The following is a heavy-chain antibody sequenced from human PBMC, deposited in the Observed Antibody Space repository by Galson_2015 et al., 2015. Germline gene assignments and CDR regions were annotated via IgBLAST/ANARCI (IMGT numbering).Heavy chain of an antibody. V-gene: IGHV1-18*01. CDR3: ARDPSNTSGRWVYLDY. CDR1: GYIFSHHS. J-gene: IGHJ4*02. Sequence: SVKVSCKASGYIFSHHSITWVRQAPGQGLEWMGWISNYNGDTNYDQKFQGRVTMTTDTPTTTAYMELRSLTSDDTAVYYCARDPSNTSGRWVYLDYWAREPWSPSPQ. D-gene: IGHD6-19*01. CDR2: ISNYNGDT.